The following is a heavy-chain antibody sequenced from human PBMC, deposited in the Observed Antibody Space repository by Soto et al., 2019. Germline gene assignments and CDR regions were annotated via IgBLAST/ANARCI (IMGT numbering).Heavy chain of an antibody. Sequence: GGSLRLSCAASGFTFSSYGMHWVRQAPGKGLEWVAVISYDGSNKYYADSVKGRFTISRDNSKNTLYLQMNSLRAEDTAVYYCAKMLEGYYDSSGYYFSRDYWGQGTLVTVSS. CDR1: GFTFSSYG. CDR3: AKMLEGYYDSSGYYFSRDY. J-gene: IGHJ4*02. D-gene: IGHD3-22*01. CDR2: ISYDGSNK. V-gene: IGHV3-30*18.